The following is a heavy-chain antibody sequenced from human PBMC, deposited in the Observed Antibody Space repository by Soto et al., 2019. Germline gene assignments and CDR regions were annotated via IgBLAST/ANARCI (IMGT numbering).Heavy chain of an antibody. D-gene: IGHD2-8*01. CDR3: AKKGLGSLATYCTTGDCHYAFDV. CDR1: GFTFYNYA. J-gene: IGHJ3*01. Sequence: EVQLLESGGGLVRPGASLRLSCAASGFTFYNYAMNWVRQAPGKGLEWVSTISGGGDGTYYADSVKGRFTISRDNSRNTVYLQMNSLRAEDTAVYYCAKKGLGSLATYCTTGDCHYAFDVWGQGTLVTVSS. CDR2: ISGGGDGT. V-gene: IGHV3-23*01.